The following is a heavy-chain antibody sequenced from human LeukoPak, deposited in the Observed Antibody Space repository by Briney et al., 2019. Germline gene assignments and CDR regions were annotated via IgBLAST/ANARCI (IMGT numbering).Heavy chain of an antibody. Sequence: GGSLRLSCSASGFSLSCLAMRWVRQGPAGGLEWVSSLSGNGETFYADPVKGRFTLSSDSSRNTVYFPLHNLRGEDSAIFYWAKASWVSSSDAVRWGQGTLVTVSS. D-gene: IGHD6-19*01. CDR1: GFSLSCLA. J-gene: IGHJ4*02. V-gene: IGHV3-23*01. CDR3: AKASWVSSSDAVR. CDR2: LSGNGET.